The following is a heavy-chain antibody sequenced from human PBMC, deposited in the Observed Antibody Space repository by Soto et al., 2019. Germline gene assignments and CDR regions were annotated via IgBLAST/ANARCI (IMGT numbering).Heavy chain of an antibody. J-gene: IGHJ5*02. CDR1: GYSISSGYY. CDR3: ARGAATVTPGWFDP. Sequence: PSETLSLTCAVSGYSISSGYYWGWIRQTPGKGLEWIASIYHSGSTYYNPSLKSRVTISVDTSKNQFPLKLTSVTAADTAVYYCARGAATVTPGWFDPWGQGIMVTVSS. CDR2: IYHSGST. D-gene: IGHD4-17*01. V-gene: IGHV4-38-2*01.